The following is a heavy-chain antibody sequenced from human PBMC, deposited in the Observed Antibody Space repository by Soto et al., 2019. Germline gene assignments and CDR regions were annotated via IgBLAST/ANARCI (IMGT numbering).Heavy chain of an antibody. Sequence: PSETLSLTCSVSSGSISSSGYYWDWIRQPPGKGLEWIGSIDRSATTYYNPSLKGRVTMSVDTSKNQFSLRLTSVSAADTAVYYCARQVSYSDSLRNYFDKWGQGTLVTSPQ. CDR3: ARQVSYSDSLRNYFDK. J-gene: IGHJ4*02. CDR2: IDRSATT. D-gene: IGHD3-3*01. CDR1: SGSISSSGYY. V-gene: IGHV4-39*01.